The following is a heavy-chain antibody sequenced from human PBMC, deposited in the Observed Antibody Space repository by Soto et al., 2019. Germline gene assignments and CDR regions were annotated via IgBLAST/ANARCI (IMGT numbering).Heavy chain of an antibody. Sequence: SVKVSCKASGGTFSSYAISWVRQAPGQGLEWMGGIIPIFGTANYAQKFQGRVTITADESTSTAYMELSSLRSEDTAVYYCARGKYRSSYHTHYYYYYGMDVWGQGTTVTVSS. V-gene: IGHV1-69*13. CDR1: GGTFSSYA. CDR3: ARGKYRSSYHTHYYYYYGMDV. J-gene: IGHJ6*02. D-gene: IGHD6-6*01. CDR2: IIPIFGTA.